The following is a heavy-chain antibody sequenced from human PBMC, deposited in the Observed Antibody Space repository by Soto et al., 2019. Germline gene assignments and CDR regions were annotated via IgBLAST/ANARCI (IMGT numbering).Heavy chain of an antibody. CDR2: INPSGGST. CDR3: ARDDLREQKGGGMDV. J-gene: IGHJ6*02. CDR1: GYTFTSYY. Sequence: QVQLVQSGAEVKKPGASVKVSCKASGYTFTSYYMHWVRQAPGQGLEWMGIINPSGGSTSYAQKYQGRVTMTRDTSTSTVYMELSSLRSEATAVYYCARDDLREQKGGGMDVWGQGTTVTVSS. D-gene: IGHD1-26*01. V-gene: IGHV1-46*01.